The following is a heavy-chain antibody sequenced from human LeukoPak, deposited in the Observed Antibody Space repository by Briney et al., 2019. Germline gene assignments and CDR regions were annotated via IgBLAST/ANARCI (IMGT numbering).Heavy chain of an antibody. V-gene: IGHV4-34*01. D-gene: IGHD6-19*01. CDR3: ARGRPSIAVATTGIDY. CDR1: GGSFSAYY. J-gene: IGHJ4*02. Sequence: SETLSLTCAVYGGSFSAYYWSWIRQPPGKGLEWIGEVTHTGSTNYKPSLKSRVTISVDTSKNHFSLKLSSVTAADTAVYYCARGRPSIAVATTGIDYWGQGTLVTVSS. CDR2: VTHTGST.